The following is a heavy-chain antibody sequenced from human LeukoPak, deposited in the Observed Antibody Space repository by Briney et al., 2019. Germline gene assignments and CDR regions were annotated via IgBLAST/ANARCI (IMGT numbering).Heavy chain of an antibody. CDR2: ISSTSAYI. D-gene: IGHD6-13*01. J-gene: IGHJ4*02. V-gene: IGHV3-21*01. Sequence: GGSLRLSCAGSGFALKSYSLSWVRQAPGKGLEWVSSISSTSAYIYYADSVKGRFTISRDNVDNVVYLQMNSLGAEDTAVYYCARRSSWSFDYWGQGTLVTVSS. CDR1: GFALKSYS. CDR3: ARRSSWSFDY.